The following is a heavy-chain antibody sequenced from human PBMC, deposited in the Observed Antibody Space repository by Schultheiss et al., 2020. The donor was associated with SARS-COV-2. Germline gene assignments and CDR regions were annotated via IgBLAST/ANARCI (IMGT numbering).Heavy chain of an antibody. CDR1: GFTFSSYA. CDR3: AKDYQYVGWVGALDI. J-gene: IGHJ3*02. CDR2: ISGSGGST. V-gene: IGHV3-23*01. Sequence: GGSLRLSCAASGFTFSSYAMSWVRQAPGKGLEWVSAISGSGGSTYYADSVKGRFTISRDNAKNSLYLQMNSLRDEDTALYYCAKDYQYVGWVGALDIWGQGTQVTVSS. D-gene: IGHD2-8*01.